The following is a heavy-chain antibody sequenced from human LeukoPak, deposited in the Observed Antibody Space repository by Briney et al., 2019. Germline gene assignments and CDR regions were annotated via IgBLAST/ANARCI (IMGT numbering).Heavy chain of an antibody. Sequence: PSETLSLTCTVSGGSISSSRYYWGWIRQPPGKGLEWIGSIYYSGSTYYNPSLKSRVTISVDTSKNQFSLKLSSVTAADTAVYYCARHPRGPYGDLYYFDYWGQGTLVTVSS. D-gene: IGHD4-17*01. V-gene: IGHV4-39*01. CDR2: IYYSGST. J-gene: IGHJ4*02. CDR1: GGSISSSRYY. CDR3: ARHPRGPYGDLYYFDY.